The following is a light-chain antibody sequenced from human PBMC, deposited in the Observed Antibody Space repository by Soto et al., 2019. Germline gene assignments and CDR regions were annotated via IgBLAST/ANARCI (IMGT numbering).Light chain of an antibody. CDR3: HQNYTTPS. CDR1: ESVLFRSKETNQ. Sequence: DIVMTQYPDSLAVSLGERGPICFTSSESVLFRSKETNQLGWHQQKPRQPPKLVIFSASTRESGVSDRFSGSGSGTAFTLTISSLQAEDVAVYYCHQNYTTPSFGQGTKVDIK. V-gene: IGKV4-1*01. J-gene: IGKJ2*01. CDR2: SAS.